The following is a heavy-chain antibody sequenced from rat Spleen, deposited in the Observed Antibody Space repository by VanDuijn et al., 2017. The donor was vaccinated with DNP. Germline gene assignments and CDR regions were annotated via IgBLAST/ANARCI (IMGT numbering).Heavy chain of an antibody. D-gene: IGHD5-1*01. Sequence: EVQLVESGGGLVQPGRSMKLSCVASGFTFSKYYMAWIRQVPGKGLEWVASITGSGGSSYYPDSVKGRFTISRDNAKKTQYLQMDSLRSEDTATYYCARSGRSFDYWGQGVMVTVSS. V-gene: IGHV5-25*01. CDR2: ITGSGGSS. CDR1: GFTFSKYY. CDR3: ARSGRSFDY. J-gene: IGHJ2*01.